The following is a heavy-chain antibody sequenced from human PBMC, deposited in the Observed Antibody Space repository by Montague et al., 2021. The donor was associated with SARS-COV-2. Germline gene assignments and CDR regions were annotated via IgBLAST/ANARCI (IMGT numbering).Heavy chain of an antibody. CDR2: IHSSGGT. V-gene: IGHV4-61*02. CDR3: ARDYYDSTGLNWFDP. D-gene: IGHD3-22*01. Sequence: TLSLTYAVSGGSIITGSNFYWGWIRQSAGKGLEWIGRIHSSGGTNYNPSPKSRLTMSVGSSANQFSLKLTSVTAADTAVYYCARDYYDSTGLNWFDPWGQGLLVTVSS. J-gene: IGHJ5*02. CDR1: GGSIITGSNFY.